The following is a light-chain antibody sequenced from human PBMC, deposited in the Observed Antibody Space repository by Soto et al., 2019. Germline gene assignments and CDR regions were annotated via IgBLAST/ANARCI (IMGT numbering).Light chain of an antibody. CDR1: QSVSSD. V-gene: IGKV3D-15*01. Sequence: EIVMTQSPAILSVSPGERATLSCRASQSVSSDLAWYQQKPGQAPRLLIYGASTGATGIPARFSGSGSGTEFTLTITSLQSEDFVVYYCQQYKKWPFIFGGGTKVEIK. CDR2: GAS. J-gene: IGKJ4*01. CDR3: QQYKKWPFI.